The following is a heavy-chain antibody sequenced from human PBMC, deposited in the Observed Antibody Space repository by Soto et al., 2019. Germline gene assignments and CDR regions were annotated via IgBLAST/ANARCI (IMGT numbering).Heavy chain of an antibody. Sequence: ESGGGLVQPGGSLRLSCAASGFTFSSYAMSWVRQAPGKGLEWVSAISGSGGSTYYADSVKGRFTISRDNSKNTLYLQMNSLRAEDTAVYYCAKAHRYYDILTGYYTVDYWGQGTLVTVSS. CDR3: AKAHRYYDILTGYYTVDY. J-gene: IGHJ4*02. CDR2: ISGSGGST. V-gene: IGHV3-23*01. CDR1: GFTFSSYA. D-gene: IGHD3-9*01.